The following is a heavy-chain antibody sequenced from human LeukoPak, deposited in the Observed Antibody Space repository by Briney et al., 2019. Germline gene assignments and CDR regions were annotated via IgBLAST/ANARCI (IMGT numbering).Heavy chain of an antibody. J-gene: IGHJ4*02. V-gene: IGHV3-48*03. CDR3: AGSRYPEPQDLDY. D-gene: IGHD1-14*01. Sequence: GGSLRLSCVGSGFTFSHYEMNWVRQAPGKGLEWLSYISSRDNTIYYAASVQGRFTISRDNAKKSLSLQMNSLTVEDTAIYYCAGSRYPEPQDLDYWGQGTLVTVSS. CDR1: GFTFSHYE. CDR2: ISSRDNTI.